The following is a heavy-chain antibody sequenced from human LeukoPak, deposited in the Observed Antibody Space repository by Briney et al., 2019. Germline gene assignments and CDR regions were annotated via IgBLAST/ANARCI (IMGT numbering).Heavy chain of an antibody. CDR1: GYTFTSYH. D-gene: IGHD5-24*01. V-gene: IGHV1-46*01. CDR3: ARYGERWLQLYYFDY. J-gene: IGHJ4*02. CDR2: INPSGGST. Sequence: ASVKVSCKASGYTFTSYHMHWVRQAPGQGLEWMGIINPSGGSTSYAQKFQGRVTMTRDTSTSTVYMELSSLRSEDTALYYCARYGERWLQLYYFDYWGQGTLVTVSS.